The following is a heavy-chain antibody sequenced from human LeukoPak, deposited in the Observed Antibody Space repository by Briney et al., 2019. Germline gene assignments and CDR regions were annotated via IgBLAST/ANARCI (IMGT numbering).Heavy chain of an antibody. J-gene: IGHJ6*02. V-gene: IGHV3-21*01. CDR1: GFTFSSYS. Sequence: GGSLRLSCAASGFTFSSYSMNWVRQAPGKGLEWVSSISSSSSYIYYADSVKGRFTISRDNAKNSLYLQMNSLRAEDTAVYYCARDHCSSTSCYGYYYYSMDVWGQGTTVTVSS. CDR2: ISSSSSYI. CDR3: ARDHCSSTSCYGYYYYSMDV. D-gene: IGHD2-2*01.